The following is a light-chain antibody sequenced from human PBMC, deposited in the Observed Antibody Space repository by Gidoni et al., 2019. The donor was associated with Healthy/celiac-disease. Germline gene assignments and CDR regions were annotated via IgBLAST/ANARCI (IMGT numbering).Light chain of an antibody. J-gene: IGLJ2*01. V-gene: IGLV1-47*01. CDR1: SSNIGSNY. CDR3: AAWDDSLSGPDVV. Sequence: QSVLTQPPSASGTPGQRVTISCSGSSSNIGSNYVYWYQQLPGTAPKLLLYRNNQRPSGVPDRVSGSKSGTSASLANSGLRSEDEADYYCAAWDDSLSGPDVVFGGGTKLTVL. CDR2: RNN.